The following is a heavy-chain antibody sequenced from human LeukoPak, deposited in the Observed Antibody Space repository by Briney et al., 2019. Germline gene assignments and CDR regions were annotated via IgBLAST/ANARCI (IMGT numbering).Heavy chain of an antibody. CDR1: GFTFSSYA. V-gene: IGHV3-30*04. CDR3: ARDRLDTAMVALGY. CDR2: ISYDGSNK. J-gene: IGHJ4*02. D-gene: IGHD5-18*01. Sequence: GRSLRLSCAASGFTFSSYAVHWVRQAPGKGLEWVAVISYDGSNKYYADSVKGRFTISRDNSKNTLYLQMNSLRAEDTAVYYCARDRLDTAMVALGYWGQGTLVTVSS.